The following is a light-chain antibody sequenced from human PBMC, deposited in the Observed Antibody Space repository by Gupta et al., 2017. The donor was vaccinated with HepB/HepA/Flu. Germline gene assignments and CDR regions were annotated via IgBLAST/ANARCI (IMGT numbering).Light chain of an antibody. Sequence: DIVMTQSPDSLAVSLGEKATINCKSSQSVYFSSNNKNSLAWYQQKPGQPPKLLIYWASTRESGVPDRFSGSGSGTDFTLTISSLQAEDVAIYYCQQDYDIPWTFGHGTKVEIK. CDR3: QQDYDIPWT. CDR1: QSVYFSSNNKNS. CDR2: WAS. J-gene: IGKJ1*01. V-gene: IGKV4-1*01.